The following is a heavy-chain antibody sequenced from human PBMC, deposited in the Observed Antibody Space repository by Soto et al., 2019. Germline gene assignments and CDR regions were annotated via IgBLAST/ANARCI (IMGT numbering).Heavy chain of an antibody. D-gene: IGHD2-15*01. CDR3: AREGSVVLALSALDI. CDR1: GFPLSDYY. CDR2: ISSSGSTI. Sequence: QVQLVESGGGLVKPGGSLRISCAASGFPLSDYYMTWMRQAPGKGLEWVSYISSSGSTIYYADSVKGRFTVSRDNAQNSLYLQMDSLRAEDTAVYSCAREGSVVLALSALDIWGQGTRVTVSS. V-gene: IGHV3-11*01. J-gene: IGHJ3*02.